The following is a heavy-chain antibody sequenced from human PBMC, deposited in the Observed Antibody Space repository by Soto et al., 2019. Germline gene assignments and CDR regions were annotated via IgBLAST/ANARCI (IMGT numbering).Heavy chain of an antibody. D-gene: IGHD5-18*01. CDR2: IYYSGST. CDR1: GGSISSGDYY. CDR3: ARVQGGGGAMVHNY. Sequence: SETLSLTXTVSGGSISSGDYYWSWIRQPPGKGLEWIGYIYYSGSTYYNPSLKSRVTISVDTSKNQFSLKLSSVTAADTAVYYCARVQGGGGAMVHNYWGQGTLVTVSS. J-gene: IGHJ4*02. V-gene: IGHV4-30-4*01.